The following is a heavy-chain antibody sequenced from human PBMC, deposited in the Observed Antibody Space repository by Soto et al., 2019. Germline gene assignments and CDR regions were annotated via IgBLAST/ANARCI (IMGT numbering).Heavy chain of an antibody. CDR3: ASPARNYDFWSDYSFDI. Sequence: QVQLVQSGAEVKKPGASVKVSCKASGYTFTSYDINWVRQATGQGLEWMGWMNPNSGNTGYAQKLQGRVTMTRKTSISTAYMELSSLRSEDTAVYYCASPARNYDFWSDYSFDIWGQGTMVTVSS. CDR2: MNPNSGNT. J-gene: IGHJ3*02. D-gene: IGHD3-3*01. V-gene: IGHV1-8*01. CDR1: GYTFTSYD.